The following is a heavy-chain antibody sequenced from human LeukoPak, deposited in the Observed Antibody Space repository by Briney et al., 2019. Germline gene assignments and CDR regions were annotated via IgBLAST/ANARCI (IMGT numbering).Heavy chain of an antibody. CDR1: GYTFTSYD. J-gene: IGHJ4*02. CDR3: ARSPTSSGFDY. Sequence: ASVKVSCKASGYTFTSYDINWVRQATGQGLEWMGWMNPNSGNTGYAQKFQGRVTITRNTSISTAYMELSSLRSEYTAVYYCARSPTSSGFDYWGQGTLVTVSS. D-gene: IGHD3-22*01. CDR2: MNPNSGNT. V-gene: IGHV1-8*03.